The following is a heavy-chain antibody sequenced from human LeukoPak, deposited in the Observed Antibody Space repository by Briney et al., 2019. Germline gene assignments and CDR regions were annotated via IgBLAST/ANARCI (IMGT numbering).Heavy chain of an antibody. CDR1: GYTFTAYY. V-gene: IGHV1-2*02. D-gene: IGHD3-10*01. CDR2: MNPNSGAA. J-gene: IGHJ3*02. CDR3: ARDRGHPAAFDI. Sequence: GASVEVSCKASGYTFTAYYIHWVRQAPGQGLEWMGWMNPNSGAANYAQEFQGRVTMTRDTSISTAYMELSRLTSDDTAVYYCARDRGHPAAFDIWGQGTMVTVSS.